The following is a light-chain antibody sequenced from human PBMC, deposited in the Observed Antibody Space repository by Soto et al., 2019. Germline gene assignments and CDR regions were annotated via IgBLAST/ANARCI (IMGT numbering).Light chain of an antibody. V-gene: IGKV1-39*01. Sequence: DIQMTQSPSSLSASVGDRVTITCRASQSISSYLNWYQQKPGKAPKLMIFAASSLQSGVPSRFSGSGSGTDFTLTISSLQPAESGIYYCQQANRFPLTFGGGTKV. CDR1: QSISSY. J-gene: IGKJ4*01. CDR3: QQANRFPLT. CDR2: AAS.